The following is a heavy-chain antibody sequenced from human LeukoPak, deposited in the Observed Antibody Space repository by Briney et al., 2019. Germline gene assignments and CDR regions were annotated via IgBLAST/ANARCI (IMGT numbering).Heavy chain of an antibody. J-gene: IGHJ4*02. Sequence: PSETLSFTCNVSGYSISSTFYGAWIRQPPGKGLEWIATISHSATTYYTPSLKSRLTMSVDTSKNQFSLKLSSVTVADTAVYYCARVNTPVATFDYWGQGTLVTVSS. CDR2: ISHSATT. D-gene: IGHD2-15*01. CDR3: ARVNTPVATFDY. V-gene: IGHV4-38-2*02. CDR1: GYSISSTFY.